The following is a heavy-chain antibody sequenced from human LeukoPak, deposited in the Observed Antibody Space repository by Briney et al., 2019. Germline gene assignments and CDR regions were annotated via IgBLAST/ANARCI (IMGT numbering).Heavy chain of an antibody. CDR1: XYTFTSNY. Sequence: SVXVSXKASXYTFTSNYIHWVRQAPGQGLEWMGMIYPRDGSTSYAQKFQGRVTVTRDTSTSTVHMELSGLRSEDTAVYYCARDQEGFDYWGQGTLVTVSS. CDR2: IYPRDGST. J-gene: IGHJ4*02. V-gene: IGHV1-46*01. CDR3: ARDQEGFDY.